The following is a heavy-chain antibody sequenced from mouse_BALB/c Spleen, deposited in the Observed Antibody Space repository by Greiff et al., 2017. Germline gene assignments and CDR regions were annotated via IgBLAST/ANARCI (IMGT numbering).Heavy chain of an antibody. V-gene: IGHV3-8*02. J-gene: IGHJ1*01. CDR1: GDSITSGY. Sequence: EVQLQESGPSLVKPSQTLSLTCSVTGDSITSGYWNWVRKFPGNKLEYMGYISYSGSTYYNPSLKSRISITRDTSKNQYYLQLNSVTTEDTATYYWATYDRYDWYFDVWGAGTTVTVSS. D-gene: IGHD2-14*01. CDR2: ISYSGST. CDR3: ATYDRYDWYFDV.